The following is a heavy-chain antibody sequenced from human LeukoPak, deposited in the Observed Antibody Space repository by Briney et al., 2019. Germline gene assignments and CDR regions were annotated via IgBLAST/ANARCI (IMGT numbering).Heavy chain of an antibody. Sequence: SETLSLTCTVSGGSISSYYWSWIRQPPGKGLEWIGYIYYSGSTNYNPSLKSRVTISVDTSENQFSLKLSSVTAADTAVYYCARDRKAAWEGAFDIWGQGTMVTVSS. CDR3: ARDRKAAWEGAFDI. CDR2: IYYSGST. V-gene: IGHV4-59*01. CDR1: GGSISSYY. J-gene: IGHJ3*02. D-gene: IGHD1-26*01.